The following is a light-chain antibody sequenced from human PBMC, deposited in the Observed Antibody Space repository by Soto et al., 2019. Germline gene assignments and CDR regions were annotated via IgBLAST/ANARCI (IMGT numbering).Light chain of an antibody. Sequence: EIVMTQSPATLSVSPGERTTLSCRASQSVGNNLAWYQQKPGQAPRLLIYDASNRATGIPDRFSGGGSGTDFTLTISSLEPADFAIYHCQQRRNWPLTFGGGTNVDIK. CDR1: QSVGNN. J-gene: IGKJ4*01. CDR2: DAS. V-gene: IGKV3-11*01. CDR3: QQRRNWPLT.